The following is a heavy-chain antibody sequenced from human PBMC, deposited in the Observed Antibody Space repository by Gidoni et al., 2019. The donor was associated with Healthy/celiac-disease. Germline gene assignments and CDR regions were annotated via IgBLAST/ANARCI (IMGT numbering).Heavy chain of an antibody. D-gene: IGHD2-2*01. J-gene: IGHJ6*02. Sequence: QVQLVESGGGLVKPGGSLRLSCAASGCTFSDYYMSWTRQAPGKGLEWVSYISSSGSTIYYADSVKGRFTISRDNAKNSLYLQMNSLRAEDTAVYYCARRSACSSTSCYLYYYYGMDVWGQGTTVTVSS. CDR2: ISSSGSTI. CDR3: ARRSACSSTSCYLYYYYGMDV. CDR1: GCTFSDYY. V-gene: IGHV3-11*01.